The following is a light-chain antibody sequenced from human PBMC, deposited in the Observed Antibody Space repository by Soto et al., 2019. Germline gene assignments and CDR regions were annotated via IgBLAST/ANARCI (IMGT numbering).Light chain of an antibody. CDR2: KAS. V-gene: IGKV1-5*03. CDR1: QRIFNW. CDR3: QQYNSFYPT. Sequence: DIQMTQSPSTLSASVGDRVTITCRASQRIFNWLAWYQQKPGKAPKLLIQKASNLETGVPSRFSGSGSATDFTLSISSLQPDDSATYYCQQYNSFYPTFGQGTKVDIK. J-gene: IGKJ2*01.